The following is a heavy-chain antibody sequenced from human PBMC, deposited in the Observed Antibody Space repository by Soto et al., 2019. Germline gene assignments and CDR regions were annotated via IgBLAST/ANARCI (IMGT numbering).Heavy chain of an antibody. CDR3: VRSFGVAAAGPFDY. CDR2: IYYNGST. CDR1: GGSISSGGYY. D-gene: IGHD6-13*01. Sequence: SETLSLTCTVSGGSISSGGYYWSWIRQHPGKGLEWNGYIYYNGSTYYNPSLKSRFTISVDPSKNQFSLKLSSVTAADTAVFYCVRSFGVAAAGPFDYWGQGTLVTVSS. V-gene: IGHV4-31*03. J-gene: IGHJ4*02.